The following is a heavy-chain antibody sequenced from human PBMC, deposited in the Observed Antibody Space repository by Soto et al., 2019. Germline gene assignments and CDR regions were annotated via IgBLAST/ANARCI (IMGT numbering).Heavy chain of an antibody. D-gene: IGHD3-9*01. V-gene: IGHV3-64D*06. Sequence: GGSLRLSCSASRFTFSEYSMHWARQDPGKGLQYVSTISSDGDITYYADSVKGRFTISRDNSKNTLYLQMNSLRPEDTAVYYCVKVSTFYDILTGYYSTNFFDPWGQGTLVTVSS. CDR3: VKVSTFYDILTGYYSTNFFDP. J-gene: IGHJ5*02. CDR2: ISSDGDIT. CDR1: RFTFSEYS.